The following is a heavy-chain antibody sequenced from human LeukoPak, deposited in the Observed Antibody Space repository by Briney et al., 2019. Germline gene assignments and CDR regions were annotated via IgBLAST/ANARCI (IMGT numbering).Heavy chain of an antibody. V-gene: IGHV1-2*02. D-gene: IGHD6-13*01. Sequence: ASVKVSCKASGCAFTAYYMHWVRQAPGQGLEWMGWINPNSGGTNYAQKFQGRVTMTRDTSISTAYMELSRLRSDDTAVYYCARDKSWVFDYWGQGTLVTVSS. CDR3: ARDKSWVFDY. CDR1: GCAFTAYY. CDR2: INPNSGGT. J-gene: IGHJ4*02.